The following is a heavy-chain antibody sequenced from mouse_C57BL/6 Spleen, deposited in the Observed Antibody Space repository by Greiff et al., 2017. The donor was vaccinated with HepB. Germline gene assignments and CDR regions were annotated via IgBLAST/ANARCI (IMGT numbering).Heavy chain of an antibody. CDR1: GYAFSSSW. V-gene: IGHV1-82*01. CDR2: IYPGDGDT. J-gene: IGHJ2*01. D-gene: IGHD2-2*01. CDR3: ARLVTTGLYYFDY. Sequence: VQLQQSGPELVKPGASVKISCKASGYAFSSSWMNWVKQRPGKGLEWIGRIYPGDGDTNYNGKFKGKATLTADKSSSTAYMQLSSLTSEDSAVYFCARLVTTGLYYFDYWGQGTTLTVSS.